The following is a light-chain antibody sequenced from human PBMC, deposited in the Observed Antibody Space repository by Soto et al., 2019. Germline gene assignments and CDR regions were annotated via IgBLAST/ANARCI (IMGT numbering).Light chain of an antibody. CDR1: SSDVGGYNY. V-gene: IGLV2-14*03. J-gene: IGLJ1*01. CDR2: DVS. CDR3: SSYTSSTTEV. Sequence: QSALTQPASVSGSPGQSLTISCTGTSSDVGGYNYVSWYQHHPGKAPKLMIYDVSTRPSGVSNRFSGSKSGNTASLTISGLQAEDEADYYCSSYTSSTTEVFGSGTKVTVL.